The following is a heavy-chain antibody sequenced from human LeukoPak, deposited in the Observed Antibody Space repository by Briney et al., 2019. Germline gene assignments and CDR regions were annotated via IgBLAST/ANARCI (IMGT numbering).Heavy chain of an antibody. CDR1: GYTFTGYY. CDR3: ARGGGAYINNWFDP. J-gene: IGHJ5*02. CDR2: INPHTGGT. Sequence: ASVKVSCKASGYTFTGYYMHWVRQAPGQGLEWMGWINPHTGGTNYAQKFQGRVTMTRDRSITTAYLDLSSLRSDDMAIYYCARGGGAYINNWFDPWGQGTLVTVSS. D-gene: IGHD3-10*01. V-gene: IGHV1-2*02.